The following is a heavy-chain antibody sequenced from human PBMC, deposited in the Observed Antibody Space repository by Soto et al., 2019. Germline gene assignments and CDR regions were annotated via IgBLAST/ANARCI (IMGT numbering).Heavy chain of an antibody. CDR1: GGSMSSYY. Sequence: SERLSITCTVSGGSMSSYYWGWIRQPPGKGLEWIGYIYYSGSTNYNPSLKSRVTISVDTSKNQFSLKLSSVTAADTAVYYCARMWRGSFQRAFDIWGQGTMVTVSS. V-gene: IGHV4-59*01. CDR3: ARMWRGSFQRAFDI. D-gene: IGHD1-26*01. CDR2: IYYSGST. J-gene: IGHJ3*02.